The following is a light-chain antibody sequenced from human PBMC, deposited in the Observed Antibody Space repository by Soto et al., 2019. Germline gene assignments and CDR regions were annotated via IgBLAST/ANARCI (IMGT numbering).Light chain of an antibody. Sequence: QSVLTQPASVSGSPEQSITIPCTGTSSDVGGYNLVSWYQQHPGKAPKVMIYEATKRPSGVSNRFSGSKSGNTASLTISWLQAEDEADYYCCAYAGSGTVVFGGGTKVTVL. J-gene: IGLJ3*02. CDR1: SSDVGGYNL. CDR3: CAYAGSGTVV. V-gene: IGLV2-23*01. CDR2: EAT.